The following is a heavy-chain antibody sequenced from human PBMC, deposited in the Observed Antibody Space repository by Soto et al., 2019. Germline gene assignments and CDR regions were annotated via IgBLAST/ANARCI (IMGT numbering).Heavy chain of an antibody. CDR1: GFRFSDYA. D-gene: IGHD4-17*01. V-gene: IGHV3-30-3*01. CDR2: ISHDGSQK. Sequence: QVQLVESGGGVVQPGRSLRLSCVASGFRFSDYAMHWVRQAPGKGLEWLAVISHDGSQKYYADSVKGRFTISRDNSISTLYQQMNSQRAEDTAVYYCATFGDYPRDFDFWGQGTQVTVSS. CDR3: ATFGDYPRDFDF. J-gene: IGHJ4*02.